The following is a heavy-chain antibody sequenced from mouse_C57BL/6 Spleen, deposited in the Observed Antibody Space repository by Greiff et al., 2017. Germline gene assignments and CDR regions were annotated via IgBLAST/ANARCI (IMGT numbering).Heavy chain of an antibody. CDR3: ASNDGSSYQYYFDY. D-gene: IGHD1-1*01. J-gene: IGHJ2*01. V-gene: IGHV1-7*01. CDR1: GYTFTSYW. CDR2: INPSSGYT. Sequence: QVQLKESGAELAKPGASVKLSCKASGYTFTSYWMHWVKQRPGQGLEWIGYINPSSGYTKYNQKFKDKATVTADKSSSTAYMQLSSLTYEDSAVYYCASNDGSSYQYYFDYWGQGTTLTVSS.